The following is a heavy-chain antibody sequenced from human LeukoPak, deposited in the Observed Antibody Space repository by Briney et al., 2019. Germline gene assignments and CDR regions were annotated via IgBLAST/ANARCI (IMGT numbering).Heavy chain of an antibody. Sequence: SVKVSCKASRYTFTSYGISWVRQAPGQGLEWMGWISAYNGNTNYAQKLQGRVTMTTDTSTSTAYMELRSLRSDDTAVYYCARDLRYDFWSGYKDVWGQGTTVTVSS. D-gene: IGHD3-3*01. CDR2: ISAYNGNT. J-gene: IGHJ6*02. V-gene: IGHV1-18*01. CDR1: RYTFTSYG. CDR3: ARDLRYDFWSGYKDV.